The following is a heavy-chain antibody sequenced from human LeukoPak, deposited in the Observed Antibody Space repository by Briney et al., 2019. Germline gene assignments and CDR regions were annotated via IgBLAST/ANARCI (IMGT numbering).Heavy chain of an antibody. J-gene: IGHJ4*02. CDR3: ARSYYYVDY. CDR2: IDHSGST. CDR1: GGSFSGYY. V-gene: IGHV4-34*01. D-gene: IGHD3-10*01. Sequence: SETLSLTCAVYGGSFSGYYWSWIRQPPGKGLEWIGEIDHSGSTNYNPSLKSRVTISIDASKNQFSLKLNSVTAADTAVYYCARSYYYVDYWGQGTLVTVSS.